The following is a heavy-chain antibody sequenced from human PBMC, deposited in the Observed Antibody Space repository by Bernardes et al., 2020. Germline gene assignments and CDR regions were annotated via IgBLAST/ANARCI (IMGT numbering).Heavy chain of an antibody. D-gene: IGHD6-19*01. V-gene: IGHV3-21*01. CDR1: GFTFRSYS. CDR2: ISSSSSYI. CDR3: AREERVYSSGFDY. Sequence: GWSLRLSCAASGFTFRSYSMNWVRQAPGKGLEWVSSISSSSSYIYYADSVKGRFTISRDNAKNSLYLQMNSLRAEDTAVYYCAREERVYSSGFDYWGQGTLVTVSS. J-gene: IGHJ4*02.